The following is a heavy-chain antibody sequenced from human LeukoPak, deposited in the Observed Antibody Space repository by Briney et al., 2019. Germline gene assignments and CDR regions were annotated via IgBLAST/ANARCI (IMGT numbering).Heavy chain of an antibody. Sequence: GGSLRLSCAASGFSFSSYWMHWVRQAPGKGLVWVSRINGDGSSTRYADSVKGRFTISRDNAKNTPYLQMNSLRAEDTAVYYCARGGLNALVAFDIWGQGTLVTVCS. D-gene: IGHD2-15*01. J-gene: IGHJ3*02. CDR3: ARGGLNALVAFDI. V-gene: IGHV3-74*01. CDR1: GFSFSSYW. CDR2: INGDGSST.